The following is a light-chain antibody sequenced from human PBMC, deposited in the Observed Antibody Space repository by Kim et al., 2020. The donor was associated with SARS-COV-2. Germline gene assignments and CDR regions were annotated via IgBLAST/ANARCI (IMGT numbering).Light chain of an antibody. CDR2: AVT. J-gene: IGLJ3*02. V-gene: IGLV2-11*01. Sequence: QSALTQPRSVSGSPGQSVTISCTGTSSDVGGYNFVSWYQQHPGKAPKLMIYAVTERPSGVPARFSGSKSGNTASLTISGLLAEDEADYYCCSYAVTVVLFGGGTQLTFL. CDR1: SSDVGGYNF. CDR3: CSYAVTVVL.